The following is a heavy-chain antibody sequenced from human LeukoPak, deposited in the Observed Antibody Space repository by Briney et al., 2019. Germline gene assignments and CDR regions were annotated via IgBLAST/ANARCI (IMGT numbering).Heavy chain of an antibody. J-gene: IGHJ4*02. CDR1: GFTFSSYA. D-gene: IGHD3-16*01. CDR2: LRGDGET. V-gene: IGHV3-23*01. CDR3: AKASWASSADAVL. Sequence: GGSLTLSCAASGFTFSSYAMSWVRQAPARGLEWVSSLRGDGETFYADSVKGRFTLSRDHSRNTVYLHLNNLRVEDTAVYYCAKASWASSADAVLWGQGTVVTVS.